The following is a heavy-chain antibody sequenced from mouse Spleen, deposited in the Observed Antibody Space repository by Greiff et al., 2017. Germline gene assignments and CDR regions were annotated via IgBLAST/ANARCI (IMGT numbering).Heavy chain of an antibody. Sequence: VQLQQSGPVLVKPGASVKMSCKASGYTFTDYYMNWVKQSHGKSLEWIGVINPYNGGTSYNQKFKGKATLTVDKSSSTAYMELNSLTSEDSAVYYCATRSGYPYAMDYWGQGTSVTVSS. J-gene: IGHJ4*01. CDR3: ATRSGYPYAMDY. D-gene: IGHD2-2*01. V-gene: IGHV1-19*01. CDR1: GYTFTDYY. CDR2: INPYNGGT.